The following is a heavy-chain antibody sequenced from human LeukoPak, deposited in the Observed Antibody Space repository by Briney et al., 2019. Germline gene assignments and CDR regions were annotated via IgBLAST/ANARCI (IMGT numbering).Heavy chain of an antibody. Sequence: SETLSLTCTVSGGSISSYYWSWIRQPPGKGLEWIGYIYYSGSTNYNPPLKSRVTISVDTSKNQFSLKLSSATAADTAVYYCARQYIAAAGTGFDPWGQGTLVTVSS. CDR1: GGSISSYY. CDR2: IYYSGST. J-gene: IGHJ5*02. V-gene: IGHV4-59*08. D-gene: IGHD6-13*01. CDR3: ARQYIAAAGTGFDP.